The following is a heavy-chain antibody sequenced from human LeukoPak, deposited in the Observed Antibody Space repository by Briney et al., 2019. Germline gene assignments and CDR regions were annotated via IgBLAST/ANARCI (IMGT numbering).Heavy chain of an antibody. Sequence: GASVKVSCKASGYTFTGYYMHWVRQAPGQGLEWMGWINPNSGGTNYAQKFQGRVTMTRDTSISTAYMELSRLRSDDTAVYYCARRTRITMIVVVTYFDYWGQGTLVTVSS. V-gene: IGHV1-2*02. J-gene: IGHJ4*02. D-gene: IGHD3-22*01. CDR2: INPNSGGT. CDR3: ARRTRITMIVVVTYFDY. CDR1: GYTFTGYY.